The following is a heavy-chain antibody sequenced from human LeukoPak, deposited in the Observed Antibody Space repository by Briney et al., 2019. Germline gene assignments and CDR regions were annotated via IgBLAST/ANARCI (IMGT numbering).Heavy chain of an antibody. CDR2: FDPEDGET. Sequence: ASVKVSCKVSGYTLTKLSMHWVRQAPGKGLEWMGGFDPEDGETIYAQKFQGRVTMTEDTSTDTAYMELSSLRSEDTAVYYCATVPLRIAVAGTEVDYWGQGTLVTVSS. V-gene: IGHV1-24*01. D-gene: IGHD6-19*01. J-gene: IGHJ4*02. CDR3: ATVPLRIAVAGTEVDY. CDR1: GYTLTKLS.